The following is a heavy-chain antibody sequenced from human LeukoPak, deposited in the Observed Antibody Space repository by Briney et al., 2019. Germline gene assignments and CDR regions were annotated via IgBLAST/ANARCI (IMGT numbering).Heavy chain of an antibody. CDR2: IYYCGSN. CDR3: ARVSTMTDAFDI. Sequence: KTSETLSLTCTASGGSISSYYWHWIRQPPGKELEWIGYIYYCGSNNYNPFRKSRVTISVDTSKNQFSLKMSSVTAADTAVYYFARVSTMTDAFDIWGQGTMVTVSS. CDR1: GGSISSYY. J-gene: IGHJ3*02. V-gene: IGHV4-59*12.